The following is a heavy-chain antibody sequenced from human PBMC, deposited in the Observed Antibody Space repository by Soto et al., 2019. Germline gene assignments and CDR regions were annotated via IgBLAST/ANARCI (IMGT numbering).Heavy chain of an antibody. CDR2: ISYDGSNK. CDR3: ARGAYYDILTGYYLFDY. D-gene: IGHD3-9*01. CDR1: GFTFSSYA. Sequence: GGSLRLSCAASGFTFSSYAMHWVRQAPGKGLEWVAVISYDGSNKYYADSVKGRFTISRDNSKNTLYLQMNSLRAEDTAVYYCARGAYYDILTGYYLFDYWGQGTLVTVSS. V-gene: IGHV3-30-3*01. J-gene: IGHJ4*02.